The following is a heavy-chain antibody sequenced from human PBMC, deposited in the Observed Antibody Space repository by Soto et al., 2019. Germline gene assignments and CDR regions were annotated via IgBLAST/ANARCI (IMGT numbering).Heavy chain of an antibody. CDR2: IHHSGGI. V-gene: IGHV4-4*02. CDR1: GDSISSDNW. CDR3: ARDHCIGGNCYSNMGDWYFDV. D-gene: IGHD2-15*01. J-gene: IGHJ2*01. Sequence: QVQLQESGPGLVKPSGTLSLTCAVSGDSISSDNWWSWVRQSPGKGLEWLAEIHHSGGINYNPSHTGRVSTSLDRPKNQFSLKLRSVTAADTALYYCARDHCIGGNCYSNMGDWYFDVWGRGTLVTVSS.